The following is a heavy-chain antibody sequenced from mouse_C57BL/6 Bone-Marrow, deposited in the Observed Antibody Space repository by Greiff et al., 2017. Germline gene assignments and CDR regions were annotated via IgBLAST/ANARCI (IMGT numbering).Heavy chain of an antibody. V-gene: IGHV1-82*01. CDR3: ALWLRRGNYFDD. Sequence: VQLQQSGPELVKPGASVKISCKASGYAFSSSWMNWVQQRPGKGLEWIGRIYPGDGDTNYNGKFKGKATLTADKSSSTAYMQLSSLTSEDSAVYFCALWLRRGNYFDDWGQGTTLTVSS. CDR1: GYAFSSSW. D-gene: IGHD2-2*01. J-gene: IGHJ2*01. CDR2: IYPGDGDT.